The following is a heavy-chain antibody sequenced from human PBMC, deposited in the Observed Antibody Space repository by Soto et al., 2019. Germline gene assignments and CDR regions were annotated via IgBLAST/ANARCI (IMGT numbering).Heavy chain of an antibody. CDR2: IIPILGIA. CDR1: GGTFSSYT. CDR3: ARDGGRGIVVVPAAMVAFDI. D-gene: IGHD2-2*01. V-gene: IGHV1-69*04. Sequence: ASVKVSCKASGGTFSSYTISWVRQAPGQGLEWMGRIIPILGIANYAQKFQGRVTITADKSTSTAYMELSSLRSEDTAVYYCARDGGRGIVVVPAAMVAFDIWGQGTMVTVSS. J-gene: IGHJ3*02.